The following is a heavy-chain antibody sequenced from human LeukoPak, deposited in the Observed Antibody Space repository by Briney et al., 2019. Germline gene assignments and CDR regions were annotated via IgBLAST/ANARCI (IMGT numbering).Heavy chain of an antibody. CDR1: GYSFTSYW. Sequence: GESLKISCKGSGYSFTSYWIGWVRQMPGKGLEWMGIIYPGDSDTRYSPSFQGQVTISADKSISTAYLQWSSLKASDTAMYYCARRGIRSSSSAHYYYYMDVWGKGTTVTVSS. V-gene: IGHV5-51*01. CDR3: ARRGIRSSSSAHYYYYMDV. D-gene: IGHD6-6*01. CDR2: IYPGDSDT. J-gene: IGHJ6*03.